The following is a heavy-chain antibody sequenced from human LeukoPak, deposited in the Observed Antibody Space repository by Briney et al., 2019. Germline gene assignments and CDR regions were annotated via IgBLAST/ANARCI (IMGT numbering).Heavy chain of an antibody. J-gene: IGHJ4*02. Sequence: ASVKVSCKASGYTFSSYDINWVRQATGQGLEWMGWMNPNSGNTGSAQKFQGRVAVTRNTSISTAYMELSSLRSEDTAFYYCARGRYYYDSMNVYSPFDHWGQGALVTVSS. CDR3: ARGRYYYDSMNVYSPFDH. CDR2: MNPNSGNT. D-gene: IGHD3-10*01. V-gene: IGHV1-8*01. CDR1: GYTFSSYD.